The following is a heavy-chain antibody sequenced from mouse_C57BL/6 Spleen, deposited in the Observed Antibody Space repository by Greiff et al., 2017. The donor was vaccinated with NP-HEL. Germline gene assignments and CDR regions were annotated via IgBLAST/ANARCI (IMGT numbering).Heavy chain of an antibody. Sequence: VKLQESGAELARPGASVKMSCKASGYTFTSYTMHWVKQRPGQGLEWIGYINPSSGYTKYNQKFKDKATLTADKSSSTAYMQLSSLTSEDSAVYYCARERWLRYFDVWGTGTTVTVSS. V-gene: IGHV1-4*01. CDR1: GYTFTSYT. J-gene: IGHJ1*03. CDR3: ARERWLRYFDV. D-gene: IGHD2-3*01. CDR2: INPSSGYT.